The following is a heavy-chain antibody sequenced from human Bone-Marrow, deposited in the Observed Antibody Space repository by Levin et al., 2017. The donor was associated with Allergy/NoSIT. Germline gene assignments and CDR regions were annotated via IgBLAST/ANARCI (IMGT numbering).Heavy chain of an antibody. D-gene: IGHD2-21*01. CDR1: GFTFSNYG. J-gene: IGHJ5*01. CDR2: ISYDGKVK. CDR3: AKERSGDNWYVS. V-gene: IGHV3-30*18. Sequence: GESLKISCAASGFTFSNYGMQWVRQAPGKGLQWVAVISYDGKVKYYADSVKGRFAISRDNSRDTLYLQMDRLRAEDTAVYYCAKERSGDNWYVSWGQGTLVTVAS.